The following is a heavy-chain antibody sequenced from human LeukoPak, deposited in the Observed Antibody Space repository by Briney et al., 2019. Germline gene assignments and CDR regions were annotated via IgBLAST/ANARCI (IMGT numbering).Heavy chain of an antibody. CDR3: ARALLISNTWYLGDY. Sequence: PGGSLRLSCAVSGFTVNSNHMSWVRQAPGKGLEWVSVIYRSGNTNYADSVKGRFTISRDNSKNTLYLQMNSLRAEDTAVYYCARALLISNTWYLGDYWGQGTLVTVSS. V-gene: IGHV3-66*01. J-gene: IGHJ4*02. CDR2: IYRSGNT. CDR1: GFTVNSNH. D-gene: IGHD3-3*02.